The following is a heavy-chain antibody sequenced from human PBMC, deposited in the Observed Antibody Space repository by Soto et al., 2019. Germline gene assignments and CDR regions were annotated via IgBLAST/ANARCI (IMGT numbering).Heavy chain of an antibody. Sequence: QVQLVQSGAEVKKPGSSVKVSCKASGGTFSSYAISWVRQAPGQGLEWMGVIIPIFGTANYAQKFQGRVTITADESTSTAYMALSSLRSEDTAVYYCARDSYSYEATSTSGDYWGQGTLVTVSS. CDR2: IIPIFGTA. D-gene: IGHD5-18*01. J-gene: IGHJ4*02. V-gene: IGHV1-69*01. CDR1: GGTFSSYA. CDR3: ARDSYSYEATSTSGDY.